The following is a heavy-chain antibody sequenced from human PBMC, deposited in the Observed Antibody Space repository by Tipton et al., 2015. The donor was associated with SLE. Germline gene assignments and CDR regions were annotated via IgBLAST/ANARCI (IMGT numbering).Heavy chain of an antibody. CDR2: TWYDDENNK. CDR1: GFTFNYHG. CDR3: ASGTSMHYDAFDI. D-gene: IGHD2/OR15-2a*01. V-gene: IGHV3-33*01. Sequence: SLRLSCAASGFTFNYHGMHWVRQVPGKGLEWVATTWYDDENNKYYSDSVRGRFTISRDNSKNTLYLQMDSLRAEDTAMYYCASGTSMHYDAFDIWGQGTKVTVSS. J-gene: IGHJ3*02.